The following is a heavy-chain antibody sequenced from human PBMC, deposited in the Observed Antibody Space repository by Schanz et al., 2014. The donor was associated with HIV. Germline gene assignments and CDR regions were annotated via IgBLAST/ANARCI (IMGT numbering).Heavy chain of an antibody. CDR3: ARVANWDYYGMDV. Sequence: QVQLVESGGGVVQPGWSLRLSCVASGFTFSTYGMHWVRQSPGKGLEWVAVIWYDGSNKYYADSVKGRFTISRDNSKNTLYLQMNSLRAEDTAVYYCARVANWDYYGMDVWGRGTMVTVSS. CDR2: IWYDGSNK. J-gene: IGHJ6*02. D-gene: IGHD3-16*01. V-gene: IGHV3-33*08. CDR1: GFTFSTYG.